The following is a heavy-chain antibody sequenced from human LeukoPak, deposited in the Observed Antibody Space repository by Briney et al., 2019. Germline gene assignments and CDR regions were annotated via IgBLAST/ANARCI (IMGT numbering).Heavy chain of an antibody. Sequence: GGSLRLCCSASGFTFRSYTVHWVRQAPGKGLEFVSAITSTGGNTYYADPVTGRFTLSRDNSKNTLYLQMSSLRAEDTAVYYCVIVRGYFDSSGTDYWGQGTLVTVSS. J-gene: IGHJ4*02. CDR2: ITSTGGNT. D-gene: IGHD3-9*01. CDR1: GFTFRSYT. CDR3: VIVRGYFDSSGTDY. V-gene: IGHV3-64D*06.